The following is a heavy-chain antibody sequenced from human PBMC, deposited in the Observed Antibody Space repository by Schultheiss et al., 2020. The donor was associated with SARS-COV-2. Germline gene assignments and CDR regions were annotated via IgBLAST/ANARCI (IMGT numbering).Heavy chain of an antibody. V-gene: IGHV3-33*01. CDR2: IWYDGSEK. CDR3: TRWSDGDQPFDY. D-gene: IGHD5-24*01. CDR1: GFTFSSYG. J-gene: IGHJ4*02. Sequence: GESLKISCAASGFTFSSYGMHWVRQAPGKGLEWVAVIWYDGSEKYYADSVKGRFTISRDNAKNSLYLQMNSLRVEDTAVYYCTRWSDGDQPFDYWGQGTLVTVSS.